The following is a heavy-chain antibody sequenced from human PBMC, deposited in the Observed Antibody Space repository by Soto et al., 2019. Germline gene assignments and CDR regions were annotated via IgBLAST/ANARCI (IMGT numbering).Heavy chain of an antibody. Sequence: SETLSLTCTVSGSSISSSSYYWGWIRQPPGKGLEWIGSIYYSGSTYYNPSLKSRVTISVDTSKNQFSLKLSSVTAADTAVYYCACIFSGGYGYGFYYFGMDVWGQGTTVT. D-gene: IGHD5-18*01. J-gene: IGHJ6*02. CDR1: GSSISSSSYY. CDR3: ACIFSGGYGYGFYYFGMDV. V-gene: IGHV4-39*01. CDR2: IYYSGST.